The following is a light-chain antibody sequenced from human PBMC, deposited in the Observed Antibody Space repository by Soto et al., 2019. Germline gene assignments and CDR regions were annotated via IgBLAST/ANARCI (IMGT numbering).Light chain of an antibody. CDR2: INRDGSH. CDR1: SGHSNYA. Sequence: QPVLTQSPSASASLGASVKLTCTLSSGHSNYAIAWHQLQPEKGPRYFMKINRDGSHIKGYGIPDRFSGSSSGAERYLTISILQSEDEADYYCQTWGTGIQVFGGGTKLTV. V-gene: IGLV4-69*01. CDR3: QTWGTGIQV. J-gene: IGLJ2*01.